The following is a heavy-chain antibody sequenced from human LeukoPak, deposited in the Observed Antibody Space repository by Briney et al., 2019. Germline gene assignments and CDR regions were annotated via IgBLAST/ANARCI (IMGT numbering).Heavy chain of an antibody. CDR1: GGTFSSYA. D-gene: IGHD2-21*02. V-gene: IGHV1-69*05. CDR2: IIPIFGTA. Sequence: GASVKVSCKASGGTFSSYAISWVRQAPGQGLEWMGGIIPIFGTANYAQKFQGRVTITTDESTSTAYMELSSLRSEDTAVYYCARDYGNGDYVGFGFDYWGQGTLVTVSS. J-gene: IGHJ4*02. CDR3: ARDYGNGDYVGFGFDY.